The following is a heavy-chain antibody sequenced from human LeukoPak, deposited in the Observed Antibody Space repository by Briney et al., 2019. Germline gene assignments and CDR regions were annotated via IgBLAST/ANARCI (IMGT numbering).Heavy chain of an antibody. CDR2: INSDGSST. J-gene: IGHJ6*03. D-gene: IGHD3-3*01. Sequence: GGSLRLSCAASGFTFSSYWMHWVRQAPGKGLVWVSRINSDGSSTSYADSVKGRFTISRDNAKNTLYLQVNSLRAEDTAVYYCAGDSVEVYDFWSGYYTGVDYYYYMDVWGKGTTVTVSS. CDR3: AGDSVEVYDFWSGYYTGVDYYYYMDV. V-gene: IGHV3-74*01. CDR1: GFTFSSYW.